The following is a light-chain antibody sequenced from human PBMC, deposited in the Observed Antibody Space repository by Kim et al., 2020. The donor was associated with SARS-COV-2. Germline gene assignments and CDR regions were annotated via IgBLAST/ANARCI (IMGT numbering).Light chain of an antibody. CDR3: QSYDS. J-gene: IGLJ2*01. V-gene: IGLV1-40*01. CDR2: DND. Sequence: VAGAQGQRVTISCTGSSSNIGTAYGVHWYQQLPGTAPKLLIYDNDDRPSGVPDRFSGSKSGTSASLAITGLQAEDEADYYCQSYDSFGGGTQLTVL. CDR1: SSNIGTAYG.